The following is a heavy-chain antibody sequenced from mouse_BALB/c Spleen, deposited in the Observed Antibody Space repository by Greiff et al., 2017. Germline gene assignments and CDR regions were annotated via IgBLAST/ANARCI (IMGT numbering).Heavy chain of an antibody. V-gene: IGHV2-9*02. CDR1: GFSLTSYG. Sequence: VQLQESGPGLVAPSQSLSITCTVSGFSLTSYGVHWVRQPPGKGLEWLGVIWAGGSTNYNSALMSRLSISKDNSKSQVFLKMNSLQTDDTAMYYWARDQGYYAHFEVWAQGPRSPSPQ. D-gene: IGHD2-3*01. CDR2: IWAGGST. J-gene: IGHJ1*01. CDR3: ARDQGYYAHFEV.